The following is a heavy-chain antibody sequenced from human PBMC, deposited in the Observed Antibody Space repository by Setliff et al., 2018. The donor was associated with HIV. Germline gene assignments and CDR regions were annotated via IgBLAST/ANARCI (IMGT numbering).Heavy chain of an antibody. CDR1: GYSIRSSYW. Sequence: PSETLSLTCAVSGYSIRSSYWWGWIRQPPGKGLEWIGHLYNSRGTYYNPSLKSRVTMSVDTSKNQFSLKVSSVTAVDTAVYYCARSALWFGKADWYVDLWGRGTLVTVSS. D-gene: IGHD3-10*01. CDR2: LYNSRGT. V-gene: IGHV4-28*01. J-gene: IGHJ2*01. CDR3: ARSALWFGKADWYVDL.